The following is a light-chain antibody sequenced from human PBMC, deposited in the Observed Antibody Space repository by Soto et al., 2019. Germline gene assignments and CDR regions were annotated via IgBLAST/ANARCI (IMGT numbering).Light chain of an antibody. J-gene: IGKJ1*01. V-gene: IGKV1-5*01. Sequence: DIQMTQSPSTLSASVGDRVTITCRASQTISSWLAWYQAKPGKAPKLLIYDASILESGVPSRFSGSGSGTDFTLTISSRQPDDFATYYCQQYASYSGTFGQGTKVEIK. CDR3: QQYASYSGT. CDR1: QTISSW. CDR2: DAS.